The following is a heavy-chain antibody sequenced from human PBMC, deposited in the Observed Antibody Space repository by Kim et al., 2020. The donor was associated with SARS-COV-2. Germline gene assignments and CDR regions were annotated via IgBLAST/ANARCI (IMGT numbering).Heavy chain of an antibody. CDR1: GYTFTGYY. V-gene: IGHV1-2*02. D-gene: IGHD5-12*01. CDR2: INPNSGGT. CDR3: AKGSGGYSGYDTQGY. Sequence: ASVKVSCKASGYTFTGYYMHWVRQAPGQGLEWMGWINPNSGGTNYVQKFQGRVTMTRDTSISTAYMELSRLRSDDTAVYYCAKGSGGYSGYDTQGYWGQGTLVTVSS. J-gene: IGHJ4*02.